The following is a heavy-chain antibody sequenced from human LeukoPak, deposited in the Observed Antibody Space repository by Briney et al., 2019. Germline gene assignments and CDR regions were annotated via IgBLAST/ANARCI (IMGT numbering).Heavy chain of an antibody. CDR3: AKHGELWFGELLPGARYYYYYMDV. CDR2: ISGSGGST. CDR1: GFTFSSYA. D-gene: IGHD3-10*01. J-gene: IGHJ6*03. V-gene: IGHV3-23*01. Sequence: PGGSLRLSCAASGFTFSSYAMSWVRQAPGKGLEWVSAISGSGGSTYYADSVKGRFTISRDNSKNTLYLQMNSLRAEDTAVYYCAKHGELWFGELLPGARYYYYYMDVWGKGTTVTVSS.